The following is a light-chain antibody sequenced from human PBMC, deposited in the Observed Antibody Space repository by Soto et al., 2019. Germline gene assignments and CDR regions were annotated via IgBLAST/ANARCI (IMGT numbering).Light chain of an antibody. CDR2: EVS. Sequence: QSALPQPPSASGSPGQSVTITCSGTSSDVGEENYVSWYQQHPGKVPKLILYEVSKRPSGVPDRFSGSRSGNTASLTVSGLQAEDEADYYCSSFAGSPVVFGGGTKVTVL. J-gene: IGLJ2*01. V-gene: IGLV2-8*01. CDR1: SSDVGEENY. CDR3: SSFAGSPVV.